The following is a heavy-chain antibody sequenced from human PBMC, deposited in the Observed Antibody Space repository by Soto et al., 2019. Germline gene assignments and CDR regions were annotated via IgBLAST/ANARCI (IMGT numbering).Heavy chain of an antibody. D-gene: IGHD5-18*01. Sequence: ASVKVSCKASGYTFTSYYMHWVRQAPGQGLEWMGIINPSGGSTSYAQKFQGRVTMTRDTSTSTVYMELSSLRSEDTPVYYCARALGYSYGSYYYYYGMDVWGQGTTVTVSS. CDR1: GYTFTSYY. J-gene: IGHJ6*02. CDR2: INPSGGST. CDR3: ARALGYSYGSYYYYYGMDV. V-gene: IGHV1-46*01.